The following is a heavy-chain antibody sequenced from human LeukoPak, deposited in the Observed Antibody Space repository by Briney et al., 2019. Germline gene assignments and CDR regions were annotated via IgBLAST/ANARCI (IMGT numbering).Heavy chain of an antibody. CDR1: GGSISSGGYY. V-gene: IGHV4-31*03. J-gene: IGHJ4*02. CDR3: ARGGSFIATVDY. CDR2: IYYSGST. D-gene: IGHD2-15*01. Sequence: PSETLSLTCTVSGGSISSGGYYWSWIRQHPGKGLEWIGYIYYSGSTYYNPSLKSRVTISVDTSKNQFSLKLSSVTAADTAVYYCARGGSFIATVDYWGQGTLVTVSS.